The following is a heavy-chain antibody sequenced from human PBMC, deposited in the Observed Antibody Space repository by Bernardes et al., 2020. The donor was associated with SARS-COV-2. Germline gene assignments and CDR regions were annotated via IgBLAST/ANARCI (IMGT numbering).Heavy chain of an antibody. V-gene: IGHV1-69*13. D-gene: IGHD3-22*01. Sequence: SVKVSCKASGDTFTSYAFSWVRQAPGQGLEWMGRIIPRFGSTNYAQNFQGRVTITADESSSTAYMELSSLRSEDTALYYCARGRVYYYDSSGSPKVGAFDIWGQRTMVTVSS. CDR3: ARGRVYYYDSSGSPKVGAFDI. CDR1: GDTFTSYA. CDR2: IIPRFGST. J-gene: IGHJ3*02.